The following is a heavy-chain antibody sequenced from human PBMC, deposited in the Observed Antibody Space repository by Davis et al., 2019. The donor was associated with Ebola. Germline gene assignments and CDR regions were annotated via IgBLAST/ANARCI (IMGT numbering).Heavy chain of an antibody. CDR3: ARVGCTGGVCYTLDY. CDR2: INHSGST. D-gene: IGHD2-8*02. CDR1: GGSFSGYY. Sequence: MPSETLSLTCAVYGGSFSGYYWSWIRQPPGKGLEWIGEINHSGSTNYNPSLKSRVTISVDTSKNQFSLKLSSVTAADTAVYYCARVGCTGGVCYTLDYWGQGTLVTVSS. V-gene: IGHV4-34*01. J-gene: IGHJ4*02.